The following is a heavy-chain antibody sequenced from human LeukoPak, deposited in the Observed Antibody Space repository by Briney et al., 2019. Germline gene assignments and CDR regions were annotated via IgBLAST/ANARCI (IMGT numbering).Heavy chain of an antibody. D-gene: IGHD3-9*01. J-gene: IGHJ3*02. CDR2: INHSGST. V-gene: IGHV4-34*01. Sequence: KASETLSLTCAVYGGSFSGYYWSWIRQPPGKGLEWIGEINHSGSTNYNPSLKSRVTISVDTSKNQFSLKLSSVTAADTAVYYCASANVVDILTGYSNDAFDIWGQGTMVTVSS. CDR3: ASANVVDILTGYSNDAFDI. CDR1: GGSFSGYY.